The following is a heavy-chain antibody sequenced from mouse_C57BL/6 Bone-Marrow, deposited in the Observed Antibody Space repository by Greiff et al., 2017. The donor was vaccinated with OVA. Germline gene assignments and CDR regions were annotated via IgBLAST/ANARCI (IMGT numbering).Heavy chain of an antibody. CDR2: INPNNGGT. CDR1: GYTFTDYN. CDR3: ARSHYYTDY. V-gene: IGHV1-22*01. Sequence: DVQLQESGPELVKPGASVKMSCKASGYTFTDYNMHWVKQSHGKSLEWIGYINPNNGGTSYNQKFKGKATLTVNKSSSTAYMELRSLTSEDSAVYYCARSHYYTDYWGQGTTLTVSS. J-gene: IGHJ2*01.